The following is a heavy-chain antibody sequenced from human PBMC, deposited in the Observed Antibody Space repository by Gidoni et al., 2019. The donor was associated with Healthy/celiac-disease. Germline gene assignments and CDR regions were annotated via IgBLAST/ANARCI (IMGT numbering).Heavy chain of an antibody. D-gene: IGHD5-18*01. CDR2: ISGSGGRK. CDR1: GFTFSIYA. Sequence: EVQLLDSVVCLVQPGWSLILSCASSGFTFSIYAMSWVRQAPGKGLEWVSAISGSGGRKYYADSVKGRFTISRENSKNTLYLQMNSLRAEDTAVYYCAKERGYSLDYWGQGTLVTVSS. CDR3: AKERGYSLDY. V-gene: IGHV3-23*01. J-gene: IGHJ4*02.